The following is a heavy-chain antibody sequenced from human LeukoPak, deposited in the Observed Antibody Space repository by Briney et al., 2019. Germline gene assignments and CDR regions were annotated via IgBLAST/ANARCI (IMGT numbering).Heavy chain of an antibody. J-gene: IGHJ4*02. CDR2: ISGSGGST. CDR3: AKTTPGIAAAGTRYYFDY. D-gene: IGHD6-13*01. CDR1: GFTFSSYG. Sequence: GGSLRLSCAASGFTFSSYGMHWVRQAPGKGLEWVSAISGSGGSTYYADSVKGRFTISRDNSKNTLYLQMNSLRAEDTAVYYCAKTTPGIAAAGTRYYFDYWGQGTLVTVSS. V-gene: IGHV3-23*01.